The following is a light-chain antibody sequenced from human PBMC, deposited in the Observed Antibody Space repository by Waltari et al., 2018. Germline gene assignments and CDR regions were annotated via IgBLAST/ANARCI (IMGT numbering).Light chain of an antibody. CDR3: CSHAFTTILA. V-gene: IGLV2-23*02. Sequence: QSALTQPASVSGSPGQSITISCTGTANDIGRRDLVSWYQHLPGKAPRLIIYEVNKRPSGVSNRFSGSKSGNTASLTISGLQTGDEADYYCCSHAFTTILAFGGGTSLTVL. J-gene: IGLJ2*01. CDR1: ANDIGRRDL. CDR2: EVN.